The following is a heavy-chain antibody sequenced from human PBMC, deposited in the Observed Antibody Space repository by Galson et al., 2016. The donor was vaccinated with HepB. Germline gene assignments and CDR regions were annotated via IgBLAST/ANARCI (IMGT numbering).Heavy chain of an antibody. D-gene: IGHD3-3*01. CDR1: GFTFSSYG. Sequence: SLRLSCAASGFTFSSYGMHWVRQAPGKGLEWVAVISYDGSNKYYADSVKGRFTISRDNSKNTLYLQMNSLRDEDTAVYYCAKIQGSYYDFWSNYDLMDGWGQGTTVTVSS. V-gene: IGHV3-30*18. CDR3: AKIQGSYYDFWSNYDLMDG. J-gene: IGHJ6*02. CDR2: ISYDGSNK.